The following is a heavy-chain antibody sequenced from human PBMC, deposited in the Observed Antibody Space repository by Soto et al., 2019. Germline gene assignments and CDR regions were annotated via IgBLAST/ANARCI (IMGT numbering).Heavy chain of an antibody. CDR3: ARVHVMVVAGSTFDY. CDR1: GYSISSGSY. D-gene: IGHD6-19*01. Sequence: SETLSLSCTVSGYSISSGSYLAWIRQPPGKGPEWIASIYHGGTTFYNPSLKSRITISVDTSNNQFSLKLTSVTAADTAVYYCARVHVMVVAGSTFDYWGHGTLVTVSS. CDR2: IYHGGTT. V-gene: IGHV4-38-2*02. J-gene: IGHJ4*01.